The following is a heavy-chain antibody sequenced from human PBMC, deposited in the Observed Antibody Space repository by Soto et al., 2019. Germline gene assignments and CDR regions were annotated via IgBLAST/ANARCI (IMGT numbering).Heavy chain of an antibody. CDR3: ARYPGGSYHEVWFDP. CDR1: GYSFTSYW. CDR2: IYPGDSDT. D-gene: IGHD3-16*02. V-gene: IGHV5-51*01. J-gene: IGHJ5*02. Sequence: GESLKISCKGSGYSFTSYWIGWVRQMPGKGLEWMGIIYPGDSDTRYSPSFQGQVTISADKSISTAYLQWSSLKASDTAMYYCARYPGGSYHEVWFDPWGQGTLVTVSS.